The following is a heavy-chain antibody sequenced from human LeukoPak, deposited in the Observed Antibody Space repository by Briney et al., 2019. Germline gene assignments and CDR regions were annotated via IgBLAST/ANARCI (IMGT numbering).Heavy chain of an antibody. D-gene: IGHD1-20*01. CDR3: ARDANNWNDPFDY. CDR1: GYTFTSYG. V-gene: IGHV1-18*01. CDR2: ISAYNGNT. J-gene: IGHJ4*02. Sequence: GASVKVSCKASGYTFTSYGISWVRQAPGQGLERLGWISAYNGNTNYAQKLQGRVTITTDTSTSTAYMELRSLRSDDTAVYYCARDANNWNDPFDYWGQGTLVTVSS.